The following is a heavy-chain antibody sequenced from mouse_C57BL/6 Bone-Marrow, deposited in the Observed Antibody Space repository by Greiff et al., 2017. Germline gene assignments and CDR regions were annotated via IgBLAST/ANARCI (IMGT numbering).Heavy chain of an antibody. V-gene: IGHV14-2*01. J-gene: IGHJ3*01. CDR1: GFNIKDYY. Sequence: EVQLVESGAELVKPGASVKLSCTASGFNIKDYYMHWVKQRTEQGLEWIGRIDPEDGETKYAPKFQGKATITADTSSNTAYLQLSSLTAEDTAVDYCALLYGSSSFAYWGQGTLVTVSA. CDR2: IDPEDGET. CDR3: ALLYGSSSFAY. D-gene: IGHD1-1*01.